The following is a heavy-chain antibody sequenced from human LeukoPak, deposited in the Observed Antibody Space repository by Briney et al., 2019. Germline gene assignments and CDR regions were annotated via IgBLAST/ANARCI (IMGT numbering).Heavy chain of an antibody. CDR3: ARVSSGYSYGYFDY. V-gene: IGHV4-39*07. CDR1: GGSISSSSYY. J-gene: IGHJ4*02. CDR2: IYYSGRT. Sequence: SETLSLTCTVSGGSISSSSYYWGWIRQPPGKGREWIGSIYYSGRTYYNPSLKSRVTISVDTSKNQFYLKLSSVTAADTAVYYCARVSSGYSYGYFDYWGQGTLVTVSS. D-gene: IGHD5-18*01.